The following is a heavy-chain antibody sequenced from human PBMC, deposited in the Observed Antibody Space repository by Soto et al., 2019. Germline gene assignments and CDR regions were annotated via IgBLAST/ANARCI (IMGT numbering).Heavy chain of an antibody. CDR3: AKTYSSGALPHY. J-gene: IGHJ4*02. Sequence: EVQLLESGGGLVQPGGSLRLSCVASGFTFSNYAMNWVRQAPGKGLEWVSSISGNGGNTNYADSVKGRFTISRDNSKNTLYLQMNSLRAEDTAVYYCAKTYSSGALPHYWGQGTLVTVSS. CDR1: GFTFSNYA. CDR2: ISGNGGNT. V-gene: IGHV3-23*01. D-gene: IGHD3-22*01.